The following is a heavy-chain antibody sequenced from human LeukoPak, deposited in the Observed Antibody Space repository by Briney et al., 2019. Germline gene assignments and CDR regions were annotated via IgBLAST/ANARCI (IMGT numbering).Heavy chain of an antibody. J-gene: IGHJ4*02. Sequence: SETLSLTCTVSGGSISSYYWSWIRQPPGKGLEWIGYIYYSGSTNYNPSLKSRVTISVDTFKNQFSLKLSSVTAADTAIYYCARHTKGPVFDYWGQGTLVTVSS. D-gene: IGHD3-3*01. CDR2: IYYSGST. CDR3: ARHTKGPVFDY. V-gene: IGHV4-59*08. CDR1: GGSISSYY.